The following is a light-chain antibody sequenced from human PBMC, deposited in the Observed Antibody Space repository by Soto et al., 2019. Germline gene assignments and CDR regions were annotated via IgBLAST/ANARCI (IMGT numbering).Light chain of an antibody. V-gene: IGKV3D-15*01. Sequence: ELVMTQSPATLSVSPGESATLSCRASQSVSSDLAWYQQKPGQAPSLLIYYTSTRATGPPARFSGGGSATESTITISRLQSEDSEFYDGQQCNTWPITFGQGTRLEIK. J-gene: IGKJ5*01. CDR2: YTS. CDR3: QQCNTWPIT. CDR1: QSVSSD.